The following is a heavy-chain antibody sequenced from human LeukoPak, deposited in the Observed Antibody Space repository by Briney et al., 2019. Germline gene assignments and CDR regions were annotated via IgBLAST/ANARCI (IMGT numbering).Heavy chain of an antibody. D-gene: IGHD3-22*01. CDR3: ARAPNYDSSGYYYYYGMDV. CDR2: ISGNSDST. J-gene: IGHJ6*02. CDR1: GFTFSDYA. Sequence: GGSLRLSCVVSGFTFSDYAMHWVRQAPGKGLEWVSLISGNSDSTYYADSVKGRFTISRDNNKNSLYLQMNSLRAEDTAVYYCARAPNYDSSGYYYYYGMDVWGQGTTVTVSS. V-gene: IGHV3-43*02.